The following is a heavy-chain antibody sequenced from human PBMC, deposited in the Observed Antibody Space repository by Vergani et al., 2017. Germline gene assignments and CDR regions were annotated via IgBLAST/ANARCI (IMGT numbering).Heavy chain of an antibody. V-gene: IGHV1-46*03. CDR2: INPSGGHT. CDR3: ARGDYGILTGYRY. J-gene: IGHJ4*02. CDR1: GYTFSNYI. D-gene: IGHD3-9*01. Sequence: QVQVVQSGAEVKKSGASVKVSCKTSGYTFSNYIMHWVRQAPGQWLEWMGIINPSGGHTNYAQKFQGRVTMTRDTSTSTVYMELSSLRSEDTAIYYCARGDYGILTGYRYLGQGTLGTVSA.